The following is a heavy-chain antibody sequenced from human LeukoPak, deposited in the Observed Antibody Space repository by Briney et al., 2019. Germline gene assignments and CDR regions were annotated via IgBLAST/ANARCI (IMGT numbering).Heavy chain of an antibody. CDR3: ARDGPYEYSNYNDY. D-gene: IGHD4-11*01. V-gene: IGHV3-48*03. Sequence: GRSLRLSCAASGFTFSSYGMHWVRQAPGKGLEWVSYISSSGSAIYYADSVKGRFTISRDNAKNSLYLQMNSLRAEDTAIYYCARDGPYEYSNYNDYWGQGTLVTVSS. J-gene: IGHJ4*02. CDR2: ISSSGSAI. CDR1: GFTFSSYG.